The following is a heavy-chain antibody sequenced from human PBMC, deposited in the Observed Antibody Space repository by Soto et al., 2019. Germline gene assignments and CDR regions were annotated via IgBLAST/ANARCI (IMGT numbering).Heavy chain of an antibody. CDR1: GGSISSGGYY. J-gene: IGHJ6*04. CDR2: IYYSGST. D-gene: IGHD3-10*01. V-gene: IGHV4-31*03. Sequence: PSETLSLTCTVSGGSISSGGYYWSWIRQHPGKGLEWIGYIYYSGSTYYNPSLKSRVTISVDTPKNQFSLNLSSVTAADTALYYCARQGFGPLHGLVDVWGKGPTVTVSS. CDR3: ARQGFGPLHGLVDV.